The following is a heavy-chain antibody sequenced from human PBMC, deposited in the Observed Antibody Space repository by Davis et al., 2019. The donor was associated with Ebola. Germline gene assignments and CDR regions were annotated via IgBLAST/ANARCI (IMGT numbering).Heavy chain of an antibody. D-gene: IGHD3-9*01. V-gene: IGHV3-23*01. CDR1: GFIFRSYV. CDR3: AKDTSNIWFDI. J-gene: IGHJ6*02. CDR2: FGTSGDT. Sequence: PGESLKISCAASGFIFRSYVMSWVHQAPGKGLEWVSTFGTSGDTYYADSVKGRFTISRDNSKNTLYLQMNGLRVDDTAIYYCAKDTSNIWFDIWGQGTTVRVSS.